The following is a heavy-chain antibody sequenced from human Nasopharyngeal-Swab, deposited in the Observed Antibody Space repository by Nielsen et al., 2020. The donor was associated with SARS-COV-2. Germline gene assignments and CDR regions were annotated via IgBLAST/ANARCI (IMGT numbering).Heavy chain of an antibody. J-gene: IGHJ5*02. CDR2: INAGNGNT. CDR3: ARDAATMIVGLNWFDP. D-gene: IGHD3-22*01. Sequence: ASVKVSCKASGYTFTSYAMHWVRQAPGQRLEWMGWINAGNGNTKYSQKFQGRVTITRDTSASTAYMELRSLRSDDTAVYYCARDAATMIVGLNWFDPWGQGTLVTVSS. V-gene: IGHV1-3*01. CDR1: GYTFTSYA.